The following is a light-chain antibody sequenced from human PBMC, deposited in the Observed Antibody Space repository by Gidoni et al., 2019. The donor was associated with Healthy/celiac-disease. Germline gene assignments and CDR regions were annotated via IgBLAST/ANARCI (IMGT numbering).Light chain of an antibody. J-gene: IGKJ2*01. V-gene: IGKV1-39*01. CDR2: AAS. CDR1: QIISSY. CDR3: QQSYSTPRT. Sequence: DIQMTQSPSSLSASVGDRVTITCRASQIISSYLNWYQQKTVKAPTLLSYAASSLQSGVPSRFSGSGSGTDFTFTISSLQPEDFATYDCQQSYSTPRTFGQGTKMEIK.